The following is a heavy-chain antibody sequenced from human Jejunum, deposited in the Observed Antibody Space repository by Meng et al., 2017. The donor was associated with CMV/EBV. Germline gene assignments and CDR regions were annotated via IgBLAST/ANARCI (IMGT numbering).Heavy chain of an antibody. CDR3: ARGGGPDY. V-gene: IGHV3-74*01. CDR1: EFTYW. D-gene: IGHD3-16*01. J-gene: IGHJ4*02. Sequence: SRRLSWAASEFTYWMHWVRQAPGKGLVWVSRINSDGSTARYADSVKGRFTISRDNAKNTLYLQMNSLRAEDTAVYYCARGGGPDYWGRGTLVTVSS. CDR2: INSDGSTA.